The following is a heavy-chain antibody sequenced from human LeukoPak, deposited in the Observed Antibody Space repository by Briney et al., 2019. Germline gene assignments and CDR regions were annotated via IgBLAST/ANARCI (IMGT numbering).Heavy chain of an antibody. V-gene: IGHV4-4*09. Sequence: SETLSLTCTVYGGSISSYYWSWIRQPPGKGLEWIGYIYTSGSTNYNPSLKSRVTISVDTSKNQFSLKLSSVTAADTAVYYCARHRSLYYMDVWGKGTTVTVSS. CDR3: ARHRSLYYMDV. CDR2: IYTSGST. J-gene: IGHJ6*03. CDR1: GGSISSYY.